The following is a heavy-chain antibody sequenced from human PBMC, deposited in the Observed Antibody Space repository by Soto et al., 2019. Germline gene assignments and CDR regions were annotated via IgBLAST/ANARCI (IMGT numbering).Heavy chain of an antibody. CDR3: ARDYCSGCSCYFWDL. CDR2: IIPIFGTA. D-gene: IGHD2-15*01. CDR1: GGTFSSYA. J-gene: IGHJ2*01. Sequence: QVQLVQSGAEVKKPGSSVKVSCKASGGTFSSYAISWVRQAPGQGLEWMGGIIPIFGTADYAQKFQGRVTITADESTSTAYMELCSLRSEDTAVYYCARDYCSGCSCYFWDLWGRGTLVTFSS. V-gene: IGHV1-69*01.